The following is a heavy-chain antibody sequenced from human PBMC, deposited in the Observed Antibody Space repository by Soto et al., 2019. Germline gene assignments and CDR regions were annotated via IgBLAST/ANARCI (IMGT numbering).Heavy chain of an antibody. CDR2: IYSSGST. CDR3: ARTSWFGNSSSDY. V-gene: IGHV4-30-4*01. CDR1: GDSVNSESYC. D-gene: IGHD3-22*01. Sequence: LSLPCTYSGDSVNSESYCGTWIRQPRGKGLEWIGYIYSSGSTHYNPSLKSRLFISLDTSKNQFSLKLSSVTAADTAVYYCARTSWFGNSSSDYWGQRALVTVSS. J-gene: IGHJ4*02.